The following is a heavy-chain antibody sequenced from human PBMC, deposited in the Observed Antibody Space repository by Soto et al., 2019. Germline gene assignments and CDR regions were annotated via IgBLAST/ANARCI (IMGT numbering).Heavy chain of an antibody. CDR2: IYYSGST. V-gene: IGHV4-59*01. D-gene: IGHD3-3*01. CDR1: GGSISSYY. CDR3: ARGYYDFWSGVYYYGMDV. Sequence: SETLSLTCTVSGGSISSYYWSWIRQPPGKGLEWIGYIYYSGSTNYNPSLKSRVTISVDTSKNQFSLKLSSVTAADTAVYYCARGYYDFWSGVYYYGMDVWGQGTTVTVSS. J-gene: IGHJ6*02.